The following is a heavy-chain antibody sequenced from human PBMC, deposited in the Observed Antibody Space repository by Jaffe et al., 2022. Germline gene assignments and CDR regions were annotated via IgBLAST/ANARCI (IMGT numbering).Heavy chain of an antibody. CDR1: GFTFSSYE. Sequence: EVQLVESGGGLVQPGGSLRLSCAASGFTFSSYEMNWVRQAPGKGLEWVSYIGISRNTIKYADSVKGRFTISRDNGKNSLYLQMNSLRANDTAIYYCARDRGANGYFTNWGQGTLVTVSS. CDR2: IGISRNTI. D-gene: IGHD3-22*01. J-gene: IGHJ4*02. CDR3: ARDRGANGYFTN. V-gene: IGHV3-48*03.